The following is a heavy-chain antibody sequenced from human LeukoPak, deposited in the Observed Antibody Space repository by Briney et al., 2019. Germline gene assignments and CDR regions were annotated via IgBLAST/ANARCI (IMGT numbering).Heavy chain of an antibody. D-gene: IGHD1-26*01. CDR3: ARRIVGATNWFDP. J-gene: IGHJ5*02. Sequence: PGGSLRLSCTASGFIFDDYGMSWVRQAPGKGLECVSGINWNGGSTGYADSVKGRFTISRDNAKNSLYLQMSSLRAEDTALYYCARRIVGATNWFDPWGQGTLVTVSS. CDR2: INWNGGST. CDR1: GFIFDDYG. V-gene: IGHV3-20*04.